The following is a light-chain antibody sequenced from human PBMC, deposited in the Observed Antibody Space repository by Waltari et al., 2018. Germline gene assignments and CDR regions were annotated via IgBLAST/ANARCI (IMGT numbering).Light chain of an antibody. CDR1: QSISSY. V-gene: IGKV1-39*01. Sequence: CRVSQSISSYLNWYQQKPGKAPKLLIYAASSLQSGVPSRFSGSGSGTDFTLTISSLQPEDFATYYCQQSYSTPLTFGGGTKVEIK. J-gene: IGKJ4*01. CDR3: QQSYSTPLT. CDR2: AAS.